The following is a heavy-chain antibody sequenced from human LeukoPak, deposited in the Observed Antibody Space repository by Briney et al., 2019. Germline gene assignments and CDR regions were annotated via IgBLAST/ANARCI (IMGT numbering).Heavy chain of an antibody. D-gene: IGHD3-22*01. V-gene: IGHV3-9*01. CDR1: GFTFDDYA. CDR3: AKGDSSGYYYSVYYWYFDL. CDR2: ISWNSGSI. Sequence: PGRSLRLSCAASGFTFDDYAMHWVRQAPGKGLEWVSGISWNSGSIGYADSVKGRFTNSRDNAKNSLYLQMNSLRAEDTALYYCAKGDSSGYYYSVYYWYFDLWGRGTLVTVSS. J-gene: IGHJ2*01.